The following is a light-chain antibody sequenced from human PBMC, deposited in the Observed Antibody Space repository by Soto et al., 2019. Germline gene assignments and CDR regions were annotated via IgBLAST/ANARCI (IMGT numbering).Light chain of an antibody. Sequence: QSVLTQPASVSGSPGQSITISCTGTSNDVGGYDLVSWYQHNPGKAPKLIIYEAIKRPSGVSHRFSGSKSGNTASLTISALQAEDEADYSCCSFAGGATFVFGGGTKVTVL. CDR3: CSFAGGATFV. CDR2: EAI. V-gene: IGLV2-23*02. CDR1: SNDVGGYDL. J-gene: IGLJ2*01.